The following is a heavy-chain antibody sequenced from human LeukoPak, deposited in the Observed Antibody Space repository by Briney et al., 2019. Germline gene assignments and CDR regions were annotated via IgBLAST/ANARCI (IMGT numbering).Heavy chain of an antibody. V-gene: IGHV3-30-3*01. CDR1: GFTFSSCA. CDR3: ARDPKGGFSYGWGAFDI. Sequence: GGSLRLSCAASGFTFSSCAVHWVRQAPGKGLEWVAIISYDGNNKYYGDSVKGRFIISRDNSKNTLYLQMNSLRAEDTALYYCARDPKGGFSYGWGAFDIWGQGTMVTVSS. CDR2: ISYDGNNK. D-gene: IGHD5-18*01. J-gene: IGHJ3*02.